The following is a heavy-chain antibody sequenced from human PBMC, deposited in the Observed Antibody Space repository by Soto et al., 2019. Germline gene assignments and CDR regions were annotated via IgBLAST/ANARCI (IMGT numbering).Heavy chain of an antibody. J-gene: IGHJ3*02. V-gene: IGHV1-69*04. CDR2: VIPILEVT. D-gene: IGHD2-8*01. CDR3: ARGTNGVGSENNFDI. Sequence: QVHLVQSGAEVRKPGSSVKVSCQVSGGTFRTYGIIWVRQAPGQGLEWMGRVIPILEVTDYAQKFQGRVTITADRSTNTAYMELSSLRSEDTAVYYCARGTNGVGSENNFDIWGQGTVVTVSS. CDR1: GGTFRTYG.